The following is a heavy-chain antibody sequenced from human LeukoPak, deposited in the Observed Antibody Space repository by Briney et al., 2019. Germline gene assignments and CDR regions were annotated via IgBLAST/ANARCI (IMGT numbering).Heavy chain of an antibody. CDR2: ISGSGGST. CDR1: GFTFTSAW. J-gene: IGHJ6*02. CDR3: AKDQGELELLLGYYYYYGMDV. V-gene: IGHV3-23*01. Sequence: GGSLRLSCAASGFTFTSAWMSWVRQAPGKGLEWVSAISGSGGSTYYADSVKGRFTISRDNSKNTLYLQMNSLRAEDTAVYYCAKDQGELELLLGYYYYYGMDVWGQGTTVTVSS. D-gene: IGHD1-7*01.